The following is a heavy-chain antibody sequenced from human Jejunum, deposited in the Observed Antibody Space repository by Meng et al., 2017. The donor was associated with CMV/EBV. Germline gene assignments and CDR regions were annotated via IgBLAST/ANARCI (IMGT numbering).Heavy chain of an antibody. CDR1: FTFDDYA. CDR2: INWKSGKM. J-gene: IGHJ4*02. Sequence: FTFDDYAMQGVRQAPGKGLEWVSRINWKSGKMAYADSVKGRFTISRDNAKNSLYLQMDSLRTEDTALYYCAKDGRSNSDYPYFDYWGQGTLVTVSS. D-gene: IGHD2/OR15-2a*01. V-gene: IGHV3-9*01. CDR3: AKDGRSNSDYPYFDY.